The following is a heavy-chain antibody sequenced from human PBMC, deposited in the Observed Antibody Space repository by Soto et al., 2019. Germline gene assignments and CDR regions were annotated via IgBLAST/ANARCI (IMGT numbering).Heavy chain of an antibody. J-gene: IGHJ3*02. CDR1: GFTFSSYA. D-gene: IGHD6-13*01. V-gene: IGHV3-23*01. CDR3: AKGGAAAGTTNDAFDI. CDR2: ISGSGGST. Sequence: GGSLRLSCAASGFTFSSYAMSWVRQAPGKGLEWVSAISGSGGSTYYADSVKGRFTISRDNSKNTLYLQMNSLRAEDTAVYYCAKGGAAAGTTNDAFDIWGQGTMVTVSS.